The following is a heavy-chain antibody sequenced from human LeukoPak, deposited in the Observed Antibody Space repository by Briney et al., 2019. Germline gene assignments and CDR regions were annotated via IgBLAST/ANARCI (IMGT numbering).Heavy chain of an antibody. D-gene: IGHD4/OR15-4a*01. J-gene: IGHJ4*02. CDR1: GFTFSNYG. Sequence: GGSLRLSCAASGFTFSNYGMSWVRQAPGKGLEWVSAITGGAASTNYADSVKGRFTISRDNSKNTLYLQMNSLRAEDTAVYYCAKVRGATLIWGQGTLVTVSS. CDR2: ITGGAAST. CDR3: AKVRGATLI. V-gene: IGHV3-23*01.